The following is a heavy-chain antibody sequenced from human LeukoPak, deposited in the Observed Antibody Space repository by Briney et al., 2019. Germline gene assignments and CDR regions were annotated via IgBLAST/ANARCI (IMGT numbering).Heavy chain of an antibody. J-gene: IGHJ6*02. Sequence: GSLRLSCVASGFMFSSYWMNWVRQAPGKGLVWVSRINSDGSSTSYADSVKGRFTISRDNSKNTLYLQMNSLRAEDTAVYYCARPEEPLSDGDYYGMDVWGQGTTVTVSS. D-gene: IGHD4-17*01. CDR1: GFMFSSYW. V-gene: IGHV3-74*01. CDR3: ARPEEPLSDGDYYGMDV. CDR2: INSDGSST.